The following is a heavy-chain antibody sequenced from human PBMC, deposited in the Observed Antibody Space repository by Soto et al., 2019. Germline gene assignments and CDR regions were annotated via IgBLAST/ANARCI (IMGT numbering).Heavy chain of an antibody. Sequence: QLQLQESGSGLVKPSQTLSLTCAVSGGSISSGGYSWSWIRQPPGKGLEWIGYIYHSGSTYYNPALKSRVTITVDRSKTQFSLKLSSVTAADTAVYYCARWGITGTIGWFDPWGQGTLVTVSS. CDR1: GGSISSGGYS. J-gene: IGHJ5*02. CDR2: IYHSGST. D-gene: IGHD1-7*01. CDR3: ARWGITGTIGWFDP. V-gene: IGHV4-30-2*01.